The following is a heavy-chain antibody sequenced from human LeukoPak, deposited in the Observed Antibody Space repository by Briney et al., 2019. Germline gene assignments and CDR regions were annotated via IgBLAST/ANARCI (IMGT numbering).Heavy chain of an antibody. CDR2: IHANPKTI. V-gene: IGHV3-11*01. D-gene: IGHD5-12*01. CDR1: GFTFRDYQ. Sequence: GVSLRLSCEGSGFTFRDYQMSWIRQAPGKGLEWISYIHANPKTIYYADSAKGRFTISRDNAKNSLYLQMNSLRVDDTAVYYCARSGYGDFDYWGQGARVTVSS. CDR3: ARSGYGDFDY. J-gene: IGHJ4*02.